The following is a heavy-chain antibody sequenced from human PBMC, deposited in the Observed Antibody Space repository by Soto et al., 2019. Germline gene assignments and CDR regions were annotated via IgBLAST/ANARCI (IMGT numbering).Heavy chain of an antibody. D-gene: IGHD4-4*01. Sequence: QVHLQESGPGLVKPSETLSLTCSVSGRSMSSNYWSWIRQSPGKGLEWLGYVFYGGTDYNPSLEGRVSMSVETSKSQFSLKLTSVTAADTAVYYCASYRGAFYFDHWGQGLLVTVSS. J-gene: IGHJ4*02. V-gene: IGHV4-59*01. CDR1: GRSMSSNY. CDR2: VFYGGT. CDR3: ASYRGAFYFDH.